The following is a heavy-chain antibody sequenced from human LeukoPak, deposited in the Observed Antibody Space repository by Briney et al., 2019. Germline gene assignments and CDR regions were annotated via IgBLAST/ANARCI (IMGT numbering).Heavy chain of an antibody. CDR3: ARDPIAVAGKFDD. Sequence: ASVKLSCKASGGTFSSYAISWLRQAPGQGLEWMGRIIPIFGTANYAQKFQGRDTITTDESTSTAYMELSSLRSEDTAVYYCARDPIAVAGKFDDWGQGTLVTVSS. CDR2: IIPIFGTA. D-gene: IGHD6-19*01. J-gene: IGHJ4*02. CDR1: GGTFSSYA. V-gene: IGHV1-69*05.